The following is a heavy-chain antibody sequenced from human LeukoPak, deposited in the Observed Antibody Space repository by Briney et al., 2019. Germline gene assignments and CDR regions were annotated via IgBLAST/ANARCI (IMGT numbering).Heavy chain of an antibody. V-gene: IGHV4-59*01. CDR3: ARTYRYDFWSGYYH. CDR1: GGSITQTNY. J-gene: IGHJ4*02. D-gene: IGHD3-3*01. CDR2: IYYIGST. Sequence: SETLSLTCDVSGGSITQTNYWTWVRQPPGKGLEWIGYIYYIGSTNYNPSLKGRVIISVDTSKNQFSLKLSSVTAADTAVYYCARTYRYDFWSGYYHWGQGTPVTVSS.